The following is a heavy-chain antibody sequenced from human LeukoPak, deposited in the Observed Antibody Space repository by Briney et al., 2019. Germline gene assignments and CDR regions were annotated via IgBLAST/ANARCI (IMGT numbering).Heavy chain of an antibody. CDR1: GYTFTDYW. Sequence: GESLKISCKGSGYTFTDYWIAWERQMPGQGLEWMGIIYPGDSDTRYSPSFQGQVTISADKSTTTAFLQWSSLKASDTAMYFCARLADTTSWGQGTLVTVSS. CDR3: ARLADTTS. J-gene: IGHJ5*02. V-gene: IGHV5-51*01. D-gene: IGHD1-26*01. CDR2: IYPGDSDT.